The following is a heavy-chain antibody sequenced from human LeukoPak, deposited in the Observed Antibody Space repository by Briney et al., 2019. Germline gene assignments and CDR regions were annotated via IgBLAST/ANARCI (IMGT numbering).Heavy chain of an antibody. Sequence: SETLSLTCTVSGGFISSNSAYWSCIRQPPGKALEWIGRVYTSGSTNYNPSLKSRVNISLDTPKNQFSLKLISVTAADTAVYYCARQEGGIVGPYWGQGTLVTVSS. V-gene: IGHV4-61*02. J-gene: IGHJ4*02. CDR1: GGFISSNSAY. CDR3: ARQEGGIVGPY. D-gene: IGHD1-26*01. CDR2: VYTSGST.